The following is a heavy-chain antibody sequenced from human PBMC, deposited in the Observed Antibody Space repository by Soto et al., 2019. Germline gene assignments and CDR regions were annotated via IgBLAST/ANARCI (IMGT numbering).Heavy chain of an antibody. Sequence: EVQLLESGGDLVQPGGSLRLSCAASGFTFSSNAMSWVRQAPGKGLEWVSVITNTGGDTLYADSVKGRFTISRAHPKNTLYLQMNSLRAEDTAIYYCARASGESYPGSRVFDSWGQGTRVTVSS. D-gene: IGHD3-10*01. CDR3: ARASGESYPGSRVFDS. J-gene: IGHJ4*02. CDR1: GFTFSSNA. CDR2: ITNTGGDT. V-gene: IGHV3-23*01.